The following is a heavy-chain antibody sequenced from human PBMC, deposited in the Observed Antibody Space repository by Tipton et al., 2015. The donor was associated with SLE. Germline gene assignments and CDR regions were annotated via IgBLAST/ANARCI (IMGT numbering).Heavy chain of an antibody. Sequence: TLSLTCTVSGGSISNHYWSWIRQPPGKGLEWIGYIYYSGSTSYNPSLKSRVTISVDTSKNDFSLKLSSVTAADTAVYYCARSGHIVVVVLGYFDVWGRGTLVTVSS. D-gene: IGHD2-21*01. CDR3: ARSGHIVVVVLGYFDV. J-gene: IGHJ2*01. V-gene: IGHV4-59*08. CDR1: GGSISNHY. CDR2: IYYSGST.